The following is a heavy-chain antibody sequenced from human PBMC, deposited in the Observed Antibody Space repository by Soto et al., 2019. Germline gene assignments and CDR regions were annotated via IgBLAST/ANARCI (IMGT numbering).Heavy chain of an antibody. CDR1: GFMFSNHG. CDR2: IWSDGNNR. V-gene: IGHV3-33*01. Sequence: PGGSLRLSCAASGFMFSNHGMHWVRQAPGKGLEWVAVIWSDGNNRYYADSVKGRFTISRDNSKNTVYLQMNSLRAEDTAVYYCVRGDNWNDEASDYWGQGTLVTVPQ. D-gene: IGHD1-1*01. CDR3: VRGDNWNDEASDY. J-gene: IGHJ4*02.